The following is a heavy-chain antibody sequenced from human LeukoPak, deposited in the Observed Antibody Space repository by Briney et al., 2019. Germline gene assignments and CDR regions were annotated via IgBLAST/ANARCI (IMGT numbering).Heavy chain of an antibody. V-gene: IGHV4-34*01. CDR1: GGSFSGYY. CDR3: ARLPRGLITIFGVVIMDV. J-gene: IGHJ6*03. D-gene: IGHD3-3*01. CDR2: INHSGST. Sequence: SETLSLTCAVYGGSFSGYYWSWIRQPSGKGLEWIGEINHSGSTNYNPSLKSRVTISVDTSKNQFSLKLSSVTAADTAVYYCARLPRGLITIFGVVIMDVWGKGTTVTVSS.